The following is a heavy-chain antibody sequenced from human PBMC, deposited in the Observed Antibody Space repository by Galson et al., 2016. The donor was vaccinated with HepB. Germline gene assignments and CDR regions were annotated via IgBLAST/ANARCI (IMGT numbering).Heavy chain of an antibody. CDR1: GFTFSSFE. Sequence: SLRLSCAASGFTFSSFEMNWVRRAPGKGLEWVSYINRGGDDSQYADPVKGRFTISRDNSKNSLYLQMNSLRVDDTATYFCVREGEWGTVTTPGGDAFDLWGQGTMVTVSS. J-gene: IGHJ3*01. CDR3: VREGEWGTVTTPGGDAFDL. D-gene: IGHD1-1*01. CDR2: INRGGDDS. V-gene: IGHV3-48*03.